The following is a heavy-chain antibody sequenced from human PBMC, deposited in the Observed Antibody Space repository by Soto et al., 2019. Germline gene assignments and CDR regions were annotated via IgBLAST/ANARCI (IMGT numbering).Heavy chain of an antibody. D-gene: IGHD6-13*01. V-gene: IGHV3-74*01. CDR1: GFTFSSYW. CDR3: ARANGASAGLAYYYGLDV. J-gene: IGHJ6*02. Sequence: GGSLRLSCAASGFTFSSYWMHRVRQAPGKGLVWVSRVRTDGTTTTYADSVKGRFTVSRDNAKNTVYLQMNSLRVEDTAVYYCARANGASAGLAYYYGLDVWGQGTTVTVSS. CDR2: VRTDGTTT.